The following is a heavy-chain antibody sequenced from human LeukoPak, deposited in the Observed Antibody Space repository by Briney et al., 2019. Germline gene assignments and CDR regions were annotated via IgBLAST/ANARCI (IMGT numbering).Heavy chain of an antibody. D-gene: IGHD3-22*01. CDR2: IYYSGST. CDR1: GGSISSHY. J-gene: IGHJ4*02. V-gene: IGHV4-59*11. CDR3: ARRSGVLDSRDSRYYFDH. Sequence: SETLSLTCIVSGGSISSHYWSGIRQTPGKGLEYIGYIYYSGSTDYNPSLKSRVTISLDTSKNQFSLHLSSVTAADTAVYYCARRSGVLDSRDSRYYFDHWGQGTLVTVSS.